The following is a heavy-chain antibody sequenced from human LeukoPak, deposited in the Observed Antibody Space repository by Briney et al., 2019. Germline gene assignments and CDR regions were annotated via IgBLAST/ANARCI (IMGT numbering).Heavy chain of an antibody. CDR3: ARDQEYSGSYYRYFDY. D-gene: IGHD1-26*01. Sequence: SETLSLTCTVSGGSVSSRSYYWSWIRQPPGKGLEWIGYIYYGGSTNYNPSLKSRVTISVDTSKNRFSLKLNSVTAADTAVYYCARDQEYSGSYYRYFDYWGQGALVTVSS. CDR2: IYYGGST. V-gene: IGHV4-61*01. J-gene: IGHJ4*02. CDR1: GGSVSSRSYY.